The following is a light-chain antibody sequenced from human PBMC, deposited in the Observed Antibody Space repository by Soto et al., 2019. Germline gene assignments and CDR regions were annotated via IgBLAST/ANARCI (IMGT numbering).Light chain of an antibody. Sequence: QSALTQPASVSGSPGQSITISCTGTSSDVGSYNLVSWYQQHPGKAPKLMIYEGSQRPSGVSTRFSVAMSGNTASLTISGRQAEDEADYYCFSYAGSSTDVVLGGGTKLTVL. J-gene: IGLJ2*01. CDR1: SSDVGSYNL. CDR2: EGS. CDR3: FSYAGSSTDVV. V-gene: IGLV2-23*01.